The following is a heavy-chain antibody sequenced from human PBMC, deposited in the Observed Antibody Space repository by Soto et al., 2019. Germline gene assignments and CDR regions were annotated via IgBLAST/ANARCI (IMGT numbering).Heavy chain of an antibody. CDR3: ARSRRITIFGVVIFSEFDP. D-gene: IGHD3-3*01. CDR1: GGTFSSYA. Sequence: QVQLVQSGAEVKKPGSSVKVSCKASGGTFSSYAISWVRQAPGQGLEWMGGIIPIFGTANYAQKFQGRVTITADESTSTAYMELSSLRSDDTAVYYCARSRRITIFGVVIFSEFDPWGQGTLVTVSS. CDR2: IIPIFGTA. V-gene: IGHV1-69*01. J-gene: IGHJ5*02.